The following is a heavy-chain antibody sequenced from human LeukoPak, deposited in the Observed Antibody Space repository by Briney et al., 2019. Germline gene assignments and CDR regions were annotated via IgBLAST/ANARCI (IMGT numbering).Heavy chain of an antibody. V-gene: IGHV3-13*01. CDR2: IESPRDI. J-gene: IGHJ4*02. Sequence: GGSLRLSCAASGFDVKSHDIHWVRQPIGKGLEWVSSIESPRDIYYAGSVKGRFTISREDAENSVYLQMNNLRVEDTAIYYCAKVRRSVAYDYWGRETLVTVSS. CDR1: GFDVKSHD. CDR3: AKVRRSVAYDY.